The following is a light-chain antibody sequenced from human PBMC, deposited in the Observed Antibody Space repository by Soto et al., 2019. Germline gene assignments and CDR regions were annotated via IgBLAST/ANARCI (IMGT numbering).Light chain of an antibody. CDR1: NIGSKT. J-gene: IGLJ2*01. V-gene: IGLV3-21*02. CDR2: DDT. CDR3: QVWDSIGDHVL. Sequence: SYELIQPPSVSVAPGQTARVTCGGNNIGSKTVQWYQHKPGKAPVLVVYDDTDRPSGIPERFSGSNSGNTATLTISRVEAGDEADYYCQVWDSIGDHVLFGGGTKLTVL.